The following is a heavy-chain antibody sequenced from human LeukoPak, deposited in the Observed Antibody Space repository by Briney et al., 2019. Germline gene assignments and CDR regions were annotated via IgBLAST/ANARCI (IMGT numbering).Heavy chain of an antibody. Sequence: PGGSLRLSCAASGFNFRGYAMHWVRPAPGKGLEWVALIRSNGNEKFYLDAVQGRFTISRDNSKNTLFLQMSSLRPKDTAVYYCAKDRDGSGSFKKRMDVWGQGTTVSVSS. J-gene: IGHJ6*02. D-gene: IGHD3-10*01. CDR3: AKDRDGSGSFKKRMDV. CDR2: IRSNGNEK. V-gene: IGHV3-30*02. CDR1: GFNFRGYA.